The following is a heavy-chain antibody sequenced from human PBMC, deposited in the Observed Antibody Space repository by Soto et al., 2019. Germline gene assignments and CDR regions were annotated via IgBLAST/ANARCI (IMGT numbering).Heavy chain of an antibody. D-gene: IGHD5-12*01. V-gene: IGHV3-33*01. J-gene: IGHJ4*02. CDR3: ARDKEMATMGD. Sequence: GGSLRLSCAASGFTFSSYGMHWVRQAPGKGLEWVAVIWYDGSNKYYADSVKGRFTISRDNSKNTLYLQMNSLRAEDTAVYYCARDKEMATMGDWGQGTLVTVSS. CDR1: GFTFSSYG. CDR2: IWYDGSNK.